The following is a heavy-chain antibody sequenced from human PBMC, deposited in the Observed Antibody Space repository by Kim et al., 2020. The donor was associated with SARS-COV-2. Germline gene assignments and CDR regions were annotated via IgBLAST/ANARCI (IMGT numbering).Heavy chain of an antibody. J-gene: IGHJ3*02. V-gene: IGHV3-23*03. D-gene: IGHD6-13*01. Sequence: GGSRRLSWAASGFTLSSYAMSWVRQAPGMGLEWVSVIYSGGTGTNYADSVKGRFTISRDSAKNTLYLQMNSLTAEDTALYYCARDSRWYPGIRLSFYIWG. CDR2: IYSGGTGT. CDR1: GFTLSSYA. CDR3: ARDSRWYPGIRLSFYI.